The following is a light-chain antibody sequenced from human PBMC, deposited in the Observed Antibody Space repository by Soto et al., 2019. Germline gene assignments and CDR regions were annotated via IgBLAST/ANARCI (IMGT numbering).Light chain of an antibody. Sequence: IVLTPSPGALSLSPGEGVPLSFMASQSLSSSYVAWYQQKVGQPPRLLIYGASNRATGIPDRFSGSWSGTEFTLTISRLEPEDFAVYYCQQYGISPSYNCAQGTTVDIK. CDR1: QSLSSSY. J-gene: IGKJ2*01. V-gene: IGKV3-20*01. CDR3: QQYGISPSYN. CDR2: GAS.